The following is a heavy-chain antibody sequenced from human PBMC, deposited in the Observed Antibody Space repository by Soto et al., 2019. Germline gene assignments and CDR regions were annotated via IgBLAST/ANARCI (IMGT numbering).Heavy chain of an antibody. J-gene: IGHJ4*02. D-gene: IGHD4-17*01. CDR1: GGSFSGYY. CDR2: INHSGST. CDR3: ARGSHGDPFDY. V-gene: IGHV4-34*01. Sequence: QVELQQWGAGLLKHSETLYLTCAVYGGSFSGYYWSWIRQPPGKGLEWIGEINHSGSTNYNPSLKSRVTISVDTSKNQFSLKLSSVTAADTAVYYCARGSHGDPFDYWGQGTLVTVSS.